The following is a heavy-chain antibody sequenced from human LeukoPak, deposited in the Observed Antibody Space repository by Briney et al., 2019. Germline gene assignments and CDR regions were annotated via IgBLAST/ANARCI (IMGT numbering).Heavy chain of an antibody. CDR3: ARDLGTSSNNWFDP. V-gene: IGHV3-11*04. CDR1: GFTFSDYY. J-gene: IGHJ5*02. D-gene: IGHD2-2*01. Sequence: GGSLRLSCAASGFTFSDYYMSWIRQAPGKGLEWVSYISSSGSTIYYADSVKGRFTISRDNAKNSRYLQMNSLRAEDTAVYYCARDLGTSSNNWFDPWGQGTLVTVSS. CDR2: ISSSGSTI.